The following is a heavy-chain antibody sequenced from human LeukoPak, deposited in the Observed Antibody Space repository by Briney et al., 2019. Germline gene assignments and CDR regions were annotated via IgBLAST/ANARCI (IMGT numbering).Heavy chain of an antibody. CDR2: IYTSGST. CDR1: GGSFSGYY. Sequence: SETLSLTCAVYGGSFSGYYWSWIRQPAGKGLEWIGRIYTSGSTNYNPSLKSRVTMSVDTSKNQFSLKLRSVTAADTAVYYCARDGAYCGGDCYSRDAFDIWGQGTMVTVSS. D-gene: IGHD2-21*02. CDR3: ARDGAYCGGDCYSRDAFDI. J-gene: IGHJ3*02. V-gene: IGHV4-4*07.